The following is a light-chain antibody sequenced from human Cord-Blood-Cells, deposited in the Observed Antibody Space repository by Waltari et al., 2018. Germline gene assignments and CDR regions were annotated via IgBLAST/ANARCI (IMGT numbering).Light chain of an antibody. CDR2: KAS. CDR3: QQYKSYPS. V-gene: IGKV1-5*03. Sequence: DIQMTQPPSTLSASVGDRVTITCRASQSISSWLAWYQQKPGKAPKLLIYKASSLESGVPSRFSGSGSGTEFTLTISSLQPDDFATYYCQQYKSYPSFGQRTKLEIK. CDR1: QSISSW. J-gene: IGKJ2*01.